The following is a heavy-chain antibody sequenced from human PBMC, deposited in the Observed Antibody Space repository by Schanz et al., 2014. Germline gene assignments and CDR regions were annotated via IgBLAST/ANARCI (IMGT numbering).Heavy chain of an antibody. Sequence: QVQLIQSGAEVKKPGASVKVSCTASGYTFTSYDINWVRQAPGQGLEWLGWMNPNSGNPGFAQKFQDKVTITADTSTTTAYMELSGLRSEDTAVYYCARDRLECGAECYSVEVFEIWGQGTLVIVSS. CDR1: GYTFTSYD. CDR3: ARDRLECGAECYSVEVFEI. J-gene: IGHJ4*02. D-gene: IGHD2-21*01. CDR2: MNPNSGNP. V-gene: IGHV1-8*01.